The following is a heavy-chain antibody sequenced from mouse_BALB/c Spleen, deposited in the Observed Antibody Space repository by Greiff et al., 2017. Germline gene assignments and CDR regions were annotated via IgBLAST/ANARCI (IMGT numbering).Heavy chain of an antibody. Sequence: VQLQQSGPELMKPGASVKISCKASGYSFTSYYMHWVKQSHGKSLEWIGYIDPFNGGTSYNQKFKGKATLTVDKSSSTAYMHLSSLTSEDSAVYYCARGVGPWFADWGQGTTLTVSS. CDR1: GYSFTSYY. J-gene: IGHJ2*01. CDR2: IDPFNGGT. CDR3: ARGVGPWFAD. D-gene: IGHD1-3*01. V-gene: IGHV1S135*01.